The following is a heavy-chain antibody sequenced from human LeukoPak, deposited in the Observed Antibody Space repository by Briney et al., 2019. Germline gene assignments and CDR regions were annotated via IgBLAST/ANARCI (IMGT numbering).Heavy chain of an antibody. CDR3: ARRNSSSLNWFDP. V-gene: IGHV4-39*01. J-gene: IGHJ5*02. D-gene: IGHD6-13*01. Sequence: SSETLSLTCTVSGGTITSSRYYWGWIRQPPGKGLEWVGSVFYSGNAYYNPSLKSRVTISVDTSKNQFSLRLNSVTATDTAVYYCARRNSSSLNWFDPWGQGTLVTVSS. CDR1: GGTITSSRYY. CDR2: VFYSGNA.